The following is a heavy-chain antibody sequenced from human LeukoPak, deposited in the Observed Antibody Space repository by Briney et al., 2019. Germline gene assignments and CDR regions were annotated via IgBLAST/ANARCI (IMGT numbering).Heavy chain of an antibody. CDR3: AKDPYSSSWYYYYGMDV. Sequence: GGSLRLSYAASGFTFSSYAMSWVRQAPGKGLEWVSAISGSGGSTYYADSVKGRFTISRDNSKNTLYLQMNSLRAEDTAVYYCAKDPYSSSWYYYYGMDVWGQRTTVTVSS. J-gene: IGHJ6*02. V-gene: IGHV3-23*01. D-gene: IGHD6-6*01. CDR2: ISGSGGST. CDR1: GFTFSSYA.